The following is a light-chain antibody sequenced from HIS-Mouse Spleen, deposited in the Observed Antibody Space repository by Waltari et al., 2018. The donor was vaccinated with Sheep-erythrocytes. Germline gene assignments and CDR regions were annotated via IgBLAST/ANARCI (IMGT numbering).Light chain of an antibody. CDR1: QRNSSY. Sequence: DIQMTQSPSSLSASVGDRVTIPCRASQRNSSYLNWYQQKPGKAPRLLIYAASSLQSGVPSRFSGIGAGKDVTLTISSLQPEYFATYDCQQSYSTPCTFGPGTKVEIK. CDR2: AAS. V-gene: IGKV1-39*01. J-gene: IGKJ2*02. CDR3: QQSYSTPCT.